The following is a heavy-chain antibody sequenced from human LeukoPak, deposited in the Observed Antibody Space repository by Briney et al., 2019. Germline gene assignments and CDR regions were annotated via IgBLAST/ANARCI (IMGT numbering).Heavy chain of an antibody. CDR1: GYTFTGYY. CDR3: ARDREGYDFWSGRPNWFDP. V-gene: IGHV1-2*02. CDR2: INPNSGGT. Sequence: GASVKVSCKASGYTFTGYYMHWVRQAPGQGLEWMGWINPNSGGTNYAQKFQGRVTMTRDTSISTAYMELSRLRFDDTAVYYCARDREGYDFWSGRPNWFDPWGQGTLVTVSS. D-gene: IGHD3-3*01. J-gene: IGHJ5*02.